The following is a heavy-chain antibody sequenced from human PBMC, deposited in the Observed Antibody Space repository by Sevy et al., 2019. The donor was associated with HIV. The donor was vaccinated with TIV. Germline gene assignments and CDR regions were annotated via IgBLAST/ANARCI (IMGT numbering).Heavy chain of an antibody. J-gene: IGHJ4*02. D-gene: IGHD6-13*01. CDR1: GFTFSNAW. CDR3: TTASWSQVDYYNH. CDR2: IKGKIYDGTI. Sequence: GGSLRLSCAASGFTFSNAWMSWVRQAPGKGLEWVGRIKGKIYDGTIDYAAPVKGRFSISRDDSKNTLYLQMNSLKTEVTAVYYCTTASWSQVDYYNHWGQGTLVTVSS. V-gene: IGHV3-15*01.